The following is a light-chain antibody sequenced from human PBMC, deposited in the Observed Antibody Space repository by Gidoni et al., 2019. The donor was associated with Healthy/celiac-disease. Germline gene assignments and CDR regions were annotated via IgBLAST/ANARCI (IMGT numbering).Light chain of an antibody. CDR3: QQYYSTPGVT. Sequence: IVMTQSPDSLAVSLGERATINCKSSQSVLYSSNNKNYLAWYQQKPGQPPKLLIYWASTRESGVPDRFSGSGSGTEFTLTISSLQAEDVAVYYCQQYYSTPGVTFGPGTKVDIK. CDR2: WAS. CDR1: QSVLYSSNNKNY. V-gene: IGKV4-1*01. J-gene: IGKJ3*01.